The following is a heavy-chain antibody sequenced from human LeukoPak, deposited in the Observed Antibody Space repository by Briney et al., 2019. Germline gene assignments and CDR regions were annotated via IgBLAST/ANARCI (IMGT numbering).Heavy chain of an antibody. CDR1: GGSVSSGSYY. J-gene: IGHJ5*02. CDR3: ARAQYQLLFLS. Sequence: SETLSLTCTVSGGSVSSGSYYWSWIRQPPGKGLEWIGYIYYSGSTNYNPSLKSRVTISVDTSKNQFSLKLSSVTAAGTAVYYCARAQYQLLFLSWGQGTLVTVSS. CDR2: IYYSGST. V-gene: IGHV4-61*01. D-gene: IGHD2-2*01.